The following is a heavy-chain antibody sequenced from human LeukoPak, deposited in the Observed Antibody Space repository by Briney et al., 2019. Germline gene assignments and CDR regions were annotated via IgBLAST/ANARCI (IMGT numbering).Heavy chain of an antibody. V-gene: IGHV3-66*01. CDR2: IYSGGST. Sequence: PGGSLRLSCAASGFTVSSNYMSWVRQAPGKGLEWVSVIYSGGSTYYADSVKGRFTISRDNSKNTLYLQMNSLRAEDTAVYYCARDRGDRRKDAFDIWGQGTMVTVSS. J-gene: IGHJ3*02. CDR3: ARDRGDRRKDAFDI. CDR1: GFTVSSNY. D-gene: IGHD2-21*02.